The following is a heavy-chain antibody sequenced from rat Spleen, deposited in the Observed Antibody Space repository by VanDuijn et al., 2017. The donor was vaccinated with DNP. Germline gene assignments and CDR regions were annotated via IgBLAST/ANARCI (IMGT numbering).Heavy chain of an antibody. CDR2: ITSGRAVT. CDR1: GFTFSDYN. Sequence: EVQLVESGGGLVQPGRSLKLSCAASGFTFSDYNMAWVRQAPTKGLEWVASITSGRAVTSYPDSVKGRFTVSRDNTKSTLYLQMDSLRSEDTATYYCARRGFDYWGQGVTVTVSS. J-gene: IGHJ2*01. V-gene: IGHV5-25*01. CDR3: ARRGFDY.